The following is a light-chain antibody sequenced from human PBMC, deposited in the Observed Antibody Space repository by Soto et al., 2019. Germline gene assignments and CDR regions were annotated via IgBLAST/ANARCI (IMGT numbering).Light chain of an antibody. J-gene: IGKJ1*01. V-gene: IGKV1-5*03. CDR3: QQYNPSSRT. CDR2: KAS. Sequence: DIQMTQSPSTLSAFVGDRVTITCRANQSISTWLAWYQQKPGKVPKLLIFKASSLQSGVPSRFSGSGSGTDFTLTISSLQPDDFATYYCQQYNPSSRTFGQGTKVEIK. CDR1: QSISTW.